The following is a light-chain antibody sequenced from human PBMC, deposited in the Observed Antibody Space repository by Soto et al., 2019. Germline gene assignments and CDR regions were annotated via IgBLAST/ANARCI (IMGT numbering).Light chain of an antibody. J-gene: IGKJ1*01. CDR1: QGISSY. Sequence: DIQLTQSPSFLSASVGDRVTITCRASQGISSYLAWYQQKPGKAPKLLIYAASTLQSGVPSRFSGSGSGTAFTLTISSLQPEDFATYYCLQDYSSPLTFGQGTKVDIK. CDR3: LQDYSSPLT. CDR2: AAS. V-gene: IGKV1-9*01.